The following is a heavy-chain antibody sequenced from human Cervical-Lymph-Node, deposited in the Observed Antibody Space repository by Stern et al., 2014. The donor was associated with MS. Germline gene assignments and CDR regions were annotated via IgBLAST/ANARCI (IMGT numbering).Heavy chain of an antibody. J-gene: IGHJ3*02. Sequence: VQLVESGGGLVKPGGSLRLSCAASGFTFTLYTIHCVRQAPGKGPEWVSSISATNSYIYYADLVKGRFTISRDNAKNSLYLQMNSLRAEDTALYYCARVVGATDAFDMWGQWTMVTVSS. D-gene: IGHD1-26*01. V-gene: IGHV3-21*01. CDR1: GFTFTLYT. CDR2: ISATNSYI. CDR3: ARVVGATDAFDM.